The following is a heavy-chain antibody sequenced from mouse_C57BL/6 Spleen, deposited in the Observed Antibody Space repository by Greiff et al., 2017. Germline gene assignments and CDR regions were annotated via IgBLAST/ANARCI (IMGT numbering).Heavy chain of an antibody. Sequence: VQLQQPGAELVRPGSSVKLSCKASGYTFTSYWMHRVKQRPIQGLEWIGNIDPSDSETHYNQKFKDKATLTVDKSSSTAYMQLSSLTSEDSAVYYCARRGLRAMDYWGQGTSVTVSS. CDR1: GYTFTSYW. V-gene: IGHV1-52*01. CDR3: ARRGLRAMDY. J-gene: IGHJ4*01. CDR2: IDPSDSET. D-gene: IGHD2-4*01.